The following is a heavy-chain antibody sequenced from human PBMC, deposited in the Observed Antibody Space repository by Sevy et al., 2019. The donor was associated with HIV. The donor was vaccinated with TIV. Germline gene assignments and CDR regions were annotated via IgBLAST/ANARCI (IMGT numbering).Heavy chain of an antibody. CDR2: INQEGKEK. V-gene: IGHV3-7*03. J-gene: IGHJ6*02. Sequence: ASVKVSCVASEFSFKSYWMSWVRQAPGKGLEWVANINQEGKEKHYVGSVKGRFTISRDNGKNSMYLQMNSLRVEDTAVYYCARTGAYADTCPYDYGMDVWGQGTTVTVSS. CDR3: ARTGAYADTCPYDYGMDV. D-gene: IGHD5-12*01. CDR1: EFSFKSYW.